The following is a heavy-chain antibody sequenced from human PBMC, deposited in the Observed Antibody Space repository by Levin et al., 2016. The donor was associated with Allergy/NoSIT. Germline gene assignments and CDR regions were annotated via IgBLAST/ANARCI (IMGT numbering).Heavy chain of an antibody. CDR2: ISTYNGYT. Sequence: WVRQAPGQGLEWMGWISTYNGYTNYAQNFQGRVTMTTDTSTSTAYMELRSLRSDDTAVYYCARDVLITAKKKYHYGMDVWGQGTTVTVSS. J-gene: IGHJ6*02. V-gene: IGHV1-18*01. CDR3: ARDVLITAKKKYHYGMDV. D-gene: IGHD6-6*01.